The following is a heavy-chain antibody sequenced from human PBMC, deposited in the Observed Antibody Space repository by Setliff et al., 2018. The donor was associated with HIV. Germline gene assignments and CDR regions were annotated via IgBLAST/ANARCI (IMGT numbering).Heavy chain of an antibody. V-gene: IGHV1-8*01. D-gene: IGHD3-10*01. CDR2: MNPNSGVS. Sequence: ASVKVSCKASATFTNVDIHWLRRATGQGLEWMGWMNPNSGVSGYGQKFQGRVTMTRDTSISTAYTELSSLTSEDTAVYYCARGKGVGGVIITGGLDVWGKGTTVTV. J-gene: IGHJ6*03. CDR1: ATFTNVD. CDR3: ARGKGVGGVIITGGLDV.